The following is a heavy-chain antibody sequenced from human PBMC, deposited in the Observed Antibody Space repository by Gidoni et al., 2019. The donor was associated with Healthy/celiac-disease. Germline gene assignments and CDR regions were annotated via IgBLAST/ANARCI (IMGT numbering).Heavy chain of an antibody. D-gene: IGHD6-19*01. CDR2: IYYSGST. CDR3: ARIGSGWYFQH. J-gene: IGHJ1*01. V-gene: IGHV4-39*01. CDR1: GGSISSSSYY. Sequence: QLQLQESGPGLVQPSETLSLTCTVSGGSISSSSYYWGWIRQPPGKGLEWIGSIYYSGSTYYNPSLKSRVTISVDTSKNQFSLKLSSVTAADTAVYYCARIGSGWYFQHWGPGHPGHRLL.